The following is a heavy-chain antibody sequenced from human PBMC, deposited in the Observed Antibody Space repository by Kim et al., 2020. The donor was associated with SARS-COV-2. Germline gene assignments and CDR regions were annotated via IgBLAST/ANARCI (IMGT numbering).Heavy chain of an antibody. CDR3: AKADAFGGLIFSDS. V-gene: IGHV3-23*01. Sequence: GGSLRLSCAASGFTFGSYAMSWVLQAPGKGLKWVSTITGHSGSTSYADSVKGRFTISRDNSKNTLYLQMNGLKAEDTAVYYCAKADAFGGLIFSDSWGQGTLVTVSS. J-gene: IGHJ4*02. CDR2: ITGHSGST. CDR1: GFTFGSYA. D-gene: IGHD3-16*02.